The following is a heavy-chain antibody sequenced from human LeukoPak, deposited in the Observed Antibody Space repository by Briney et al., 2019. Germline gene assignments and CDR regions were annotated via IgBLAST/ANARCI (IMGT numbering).Heavy chain of an antibody. CDR1: GFTFSSYG. Sequence: GGSLRLSCAASGFTFSSYGMHWVRQAPGKGLEWVAVISYDGSNKYYADSVKGRFTISRDNSKNTLYLQMNSLRAEDTAVYYCSRSLDYWGQGTLVTVSS. CDR3: SRSLDY. V-gene: IGHV3-30*03. CDR2: ISYDGSNK. J-gene: IGHJ4*02.